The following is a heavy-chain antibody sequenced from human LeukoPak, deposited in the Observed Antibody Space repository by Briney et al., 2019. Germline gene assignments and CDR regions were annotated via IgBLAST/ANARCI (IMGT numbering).Heavy chain of an antibody. Sequence: GSLSLSCTTSGFTFGDYTMSWVRQAPGKGLEWVGFIRSRAYRGTTQYAASVKGRFTISRDDSKSIAYLQTNSLKTEDTAVYYCTSVFDTSSYFHSGIDYWGQGTLVTVSS. V-gene: IGHV3-49*04. CDR2: IRSRAYRGTT. CDR3: TSVFDTSSYFHSGIDY. CDR1: GFTFGDYT. J-gene: IGHJ4*02. D-gene: IGHD3-22*01.